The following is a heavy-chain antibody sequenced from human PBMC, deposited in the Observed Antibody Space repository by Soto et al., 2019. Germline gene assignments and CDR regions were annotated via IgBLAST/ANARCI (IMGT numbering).Heavy chain of an antibody. CDR3: ARGNIVVVVAATNGGYYGMDV. J-gene: IGHJ6*02. CDR2: INPNSGGT. D-gene: IGHD2-15*01. CDR1: GYTFTGYY. V-gene: IGHV1-2*02. Sequence: SVKGSCTASGYTFTGYYMHWVRQAPGQGLEWMGWINPNSGGTNYAQKFQGRVTMTRDTSISTAYMELSRLRSDDTAVYYCARGNIVVVVAATNGGYYGMDVWGQGPTVTVSS.